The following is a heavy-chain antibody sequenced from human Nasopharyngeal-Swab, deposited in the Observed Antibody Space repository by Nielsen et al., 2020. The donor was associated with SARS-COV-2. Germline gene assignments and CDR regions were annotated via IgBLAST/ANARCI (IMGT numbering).Heavy chain of an antibody. J-gene: IGHJ4*02. V-gene: IGHV3-53*01. CDR1: GFTVSSNY. CDR3: ARTLYDFWSGYYTGSVWSYFDY. Sequence: GGSLRLSCAASGFTVSSNYMSWVRQAPGKGLEWVSVIYSGASTYYADSVKGRFTLSRDNSKNTVYFQMNSLRAEDTAVYYCARTLYDFWSGYYTGSVWSYFDYWGQGTLVTVSS. D-gene: IGHD3-3*01. CDR2: IYSGAST.